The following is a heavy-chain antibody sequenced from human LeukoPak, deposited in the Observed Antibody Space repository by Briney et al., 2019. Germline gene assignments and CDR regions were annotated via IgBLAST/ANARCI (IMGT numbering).Heavy chain of an antibody. V-gene: IGHV3-23*01. CDR3: AKDGSYCSSTSCRTYYYYYGMDV. CDR2: ISGSGGST. Sequence: GGSLRLSCAASEFTFSSYAMSWVRQAPGKGREWVSAISGSGGSTYYADSVKGRFTISRDNSKNTLYLQMNSLRAEDTAVYYCAKDGSYCSSTSCRTYYYYYGMDVWGQGTTVTVSS. J-gene: IGHJ6*02. CDR1: EFTFSSYA. D-gene: IGHD2-2*01.